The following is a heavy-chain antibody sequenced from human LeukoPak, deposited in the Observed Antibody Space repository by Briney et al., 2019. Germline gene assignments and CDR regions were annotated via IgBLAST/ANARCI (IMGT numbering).Heavy chain of an antibody. CDR3: ARDPRGYDILTGYPGDAFDI. J-gene: IGHJ3*02. D-gene: IGHD3-9*01. Sequence: GASVKVSCKASGYTFTSYGISWVRQAPGQGLEWMGRIIPILGIANYAQKFQGRVTVTADKSTSTAYMELSSLRSEDTAVYYCARDPRGYDILTGYPGDAFDIWGQGTMVTVSS. CDR1: GYTFTSYG. CDR2: IIPILGIA. V-gene: IGHV1-69*04.